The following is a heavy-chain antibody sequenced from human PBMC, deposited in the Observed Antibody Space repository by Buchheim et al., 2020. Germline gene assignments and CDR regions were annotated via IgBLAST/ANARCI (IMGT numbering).Heavy chain of an antibody. CDR2: ISSSSSYT. CDR3: ARTPVVVVAATADGQGGMDV. D-gene: IGHD2-15*01. CDR1: GFTFSDYY. Sequence: QVQLVESGGGLVKPGGSLRLSCAASGFTFSDYYMSWIRQAPGKGLEWVSYISSSSSYTNYADSVKGRFTISRDNAKNSMYLQMSNLRAEDTAVYYCARTPVVVVAATADGQGGMDVWGQGTT. V-gene: IGHV3-11*06. J-gene: IGHJ6*02.